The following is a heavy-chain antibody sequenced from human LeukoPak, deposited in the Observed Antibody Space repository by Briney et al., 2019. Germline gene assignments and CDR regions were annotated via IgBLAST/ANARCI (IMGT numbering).Heavy chain of an antibody. Sequence: GGSLRLSCAASGFTVSSNYMSWVRQAPGKGLEWVSVIYSGGSTYYADSLKGRFTISRDNSKNTLYLQMNSLRAEDTAVYYCARSSGTDSGWWYWFDPWGQGTLVTVSS. CDR3: ARSSGTDSGWWYWFDP. CDR2: IYSGGST. V-gene: IGHV3-66*01. D-gene: IGHD6-19*01. J-gene: IGHJ5*02. CDR1: GFTVSSNY.